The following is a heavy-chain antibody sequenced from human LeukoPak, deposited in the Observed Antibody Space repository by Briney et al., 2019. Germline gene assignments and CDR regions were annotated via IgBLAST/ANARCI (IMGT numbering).Heavy chain of an antibody. Sequence: SETLSLTCTVSGGSIRSGYYYWGWIRQPPGKGLEWIGSIYDSGSTYYNPSLKSRVTISVDTSKNQFSLKLNSVTAADTAVYYCARDHIAVAGIFDYWGQGTLVTVSS. J-gene: IGHJ4*02. D-gene: IGHD6-19*01. CDR3: ARDHIAVAGIFDY. CDR1: GGSIRSGYYY. CDR2: IYDSGST. V-gene: IGHV4-39*02.